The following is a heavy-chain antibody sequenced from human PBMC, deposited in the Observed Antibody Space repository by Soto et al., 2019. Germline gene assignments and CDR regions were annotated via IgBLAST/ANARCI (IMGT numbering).Heavy chain of an antibody. CDR1: GGSISSYY. CDR2: IYYSGST. D-gene: IGHD6-13*01. J-gene: IGHJ5*02. Sequence: SETLSLTCTVSGGSISSYYWSWIRQPPGKGLEWIRYIYYSGSTNYNPSLKSRVTISVDTSKNQFSLKLSSVTAADTAVYYCARAKAPLYSSSWYWFDPWGQGTLVTVS. V-gene: IGHV4-59*08. CDR3: ARAKAPLYSSSWYWFDP.